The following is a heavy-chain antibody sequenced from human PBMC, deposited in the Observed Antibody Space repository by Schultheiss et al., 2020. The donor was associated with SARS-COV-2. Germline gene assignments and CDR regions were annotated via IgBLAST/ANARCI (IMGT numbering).Heavy chain of an antibody. Sequence: SETLSLTCSVSGGSISDFYWSWVRQPPGKGLEWIGYIYYSGSTNYNPSLKSRVTISVDTSKNQFSLKLSSVTAADTAVYYCARAHQYCSGGSCYPDAFDIWGQGTMVTVSS. CDR1: GGSISDFY. J-gene: IGHJ3*02. CDR3: ARAHQYCSGGSCYPDAFDI. CDR2: IYYSGST. V-gene: IGHV4-59*01. D-gene: IGHD2-15*01.